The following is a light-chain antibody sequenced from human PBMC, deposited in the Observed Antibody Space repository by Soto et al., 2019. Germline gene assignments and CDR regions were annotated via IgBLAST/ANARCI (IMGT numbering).Light chain of an antibody. CDR3: QEYNNWHPIT. CDR1: QSVSNN. J-gene: IGKJ4*01. CDR2: GAS. Sequence: EIVLTQSPGTLSLSPGERANLSCRASQSVSNNYLAWYQQKPGQAPRLLIYGASTRATGIPARFSGTGSGTEFTLTITSLQSEDFAVYYCQEYNNWHPITFGGGTKVDIK. V-gene: IGKV3-15*01.